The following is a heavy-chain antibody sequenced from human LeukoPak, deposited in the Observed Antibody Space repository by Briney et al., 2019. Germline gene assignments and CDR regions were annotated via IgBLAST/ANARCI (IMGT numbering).Heavy chain of an antibody. CDR2: MSYDGSNK. CDR1: GFTFSIYA. Sequence: QPGGSLRLSCAASGFTFSIYAMHWIRQAPGKGLEWVAVMSYDGSNKDYADSVKGRFIISRDNSKNTLYLQMTSLRTEDTAVHYCARVSFRGTTHFDYWGQGTLVTVSS. CDR3: ARVSFRGTTHFDY. V-gene: IGHV3-30*04. J-gene: IGHJ4*02. D-gene: IGHD3-10*01.